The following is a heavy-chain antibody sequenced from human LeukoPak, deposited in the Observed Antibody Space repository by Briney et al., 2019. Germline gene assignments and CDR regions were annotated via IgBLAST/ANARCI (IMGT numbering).Heavy chain of an antibody. CDR2: ISSSGSTI. CDR3: ARGNPDLGYCSGGSCYD. D-gene: IGHD2-15*01. V-gene: IGHV3-48*03. CDR1: GFTFSSYE. Sequence: GGSLRLSCAASGFTFSSYEMNWVRQAPGKGLEWVSYISSSGSTIYYADSVKGRSTISRDNAKNSLYLQMNSLRAEDTAVYYCARGNPDLGYCSGGSCYDWGQGTLVTVSS. J-gene: IGHJ4*02.